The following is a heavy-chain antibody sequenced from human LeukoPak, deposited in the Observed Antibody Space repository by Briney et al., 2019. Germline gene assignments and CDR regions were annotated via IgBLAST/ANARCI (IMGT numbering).Heavy chain of an antibody. CDR3: ARGLGSYDSSELTWPMISF. V-gene: IGHV1-8*01. CDR2: MNPNSGDT. CDR1: GYTFTNYE. D-gene: IGHD3-22*01. J-gene: IGHJ4*02. Sequence: ASVKVFCKASGYTFTNYEINWVRQATGHGVEWMGWMNPNSGDTAYAQKFQGRITMTRSTSITTAYMELSGLRSEDTAVYYCARGLGSYDSSELTWPMISFWGQGTRVTVSS.